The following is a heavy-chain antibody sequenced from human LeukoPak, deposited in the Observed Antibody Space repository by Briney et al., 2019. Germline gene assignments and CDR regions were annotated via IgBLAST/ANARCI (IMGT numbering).Heavy chain of an antibody. Sequence: TGGSLRLSCAASGLTFSSYSMNWIRQPPGKGLEWIGEINHSGSTNYNPSLKSRVTISVDTSKNQFSLKLSSVTAADTAVYYCARAIRDFWSGYRKPGGMDVWGQGTTVTVSS. CDR2: INHSGST. J-gene: IGHJ6*02. V-gene: IGHV4-34*01. D-gene: IGHD3-3*01. CDR3: ARAIRDFWSGYRKPGGMDV. CDR1: GLTFSSYS.